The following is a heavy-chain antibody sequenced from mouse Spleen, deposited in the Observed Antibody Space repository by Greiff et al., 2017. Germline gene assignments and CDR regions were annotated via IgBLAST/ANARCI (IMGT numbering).Heavy chain of an antibody. V-gene: IGHV5-9*04. CDR3: ARQRNWDVFDY. J-gene: IGHJ2*01. Sequence: EVKLVESGGGLVKLGGSLKLSCAASGFTFSSYAMSWVRQTPEKRLEWVATISSGGGNTYYPDSVKGRFTISRDNAKNTLYLQMSSLKSEDTAMYYCARQRNWDVFDYWGQGTTLTVSS. CDR1: GFTFSSYA. CDR2: ISSGGGNT. D-gene: IGHD4-1*01.